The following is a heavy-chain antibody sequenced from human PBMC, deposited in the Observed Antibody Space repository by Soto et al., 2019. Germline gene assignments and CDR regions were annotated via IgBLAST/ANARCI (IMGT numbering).Heavy chain of an antibody. CDR3: AKDLPSYTYSRGIFDY. D-gene: IGHD1-26*01. CDR1: GFTFSSYS. CDR2: ISSSSSYI. J-gene: IGHJ4*01. Sequence: NPGGSLRLSCAASGFTFSSYSMNWVRQAPGKGLEWVSSISSSSSYIYYADSVKGRFTISRDNAKNSVYLQMNGLRPEDTAVYYCAKDLPSYTYSRGIFDYWGPGTLVTVSS. V-gene: IGHV3-21*03.